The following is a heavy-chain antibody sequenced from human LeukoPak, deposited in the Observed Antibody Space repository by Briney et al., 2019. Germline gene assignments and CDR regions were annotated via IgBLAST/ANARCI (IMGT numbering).Heavy chain of an antibody. CDR3: ARDGYSGYPGYYYYYYMDV. Sequence: SVKVSCKASGGTFSSYAISWVRQAPGQGLEWMGGIIPIFGTANYAQKFQGRVTITADESTSTAYMELSSLRSEDTAVYYCARDGYSGYPGYYYYYYMDVWGKGTTVTVSS. J-gene: IGHJ6*03. CDR1: GGTFSSYA. CDR2: IIPIFGTA. V-gene: IGHV1-69*13. D-gene: IGHD5-12*01.